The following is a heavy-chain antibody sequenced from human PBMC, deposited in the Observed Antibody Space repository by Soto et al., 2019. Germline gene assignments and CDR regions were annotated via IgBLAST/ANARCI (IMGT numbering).Heavy chain of an antibody. D-gene: IGHD2-21*02. CDR2: ISWNSGII. CDR1: GFTFDDYA. Sequence: EVQLVESGGGLVQPGRSLRLSCAASGFTFDDYAMHWVRQAPGKGLEWVSGISWNSGIIAYADSVKGRFTISRDNGKNSLYLQMNSLRAEDTALYYCAKSYCGGDCYFDYWGQGTLVTVSS. V-gene: IGHV3-9*01. J-gene: IGHJ4*02. CDR3: AKSYCGGDCYFDY.